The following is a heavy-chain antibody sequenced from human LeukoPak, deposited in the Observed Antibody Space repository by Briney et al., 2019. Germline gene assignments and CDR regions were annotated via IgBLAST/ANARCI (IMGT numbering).Heavy chain of an antibody. CDR1: GGSFSGYY. CDR3: ASRMGSGFDY. V-gene: IGHV4-34*01. D-gene: IGHD6-19*01. J-gene: IGHJ4*02. Sequence: PSETLSLTCAVYGGSFSGYYWSWIRQAPGKGLEWIGEINHSGSTNYNPSLKSRVTISVDTSKNQFSLKLSSVTAADTAVYYCASRMGSGFDYWGQGTLVTVSS. CDR2: INHSGST.